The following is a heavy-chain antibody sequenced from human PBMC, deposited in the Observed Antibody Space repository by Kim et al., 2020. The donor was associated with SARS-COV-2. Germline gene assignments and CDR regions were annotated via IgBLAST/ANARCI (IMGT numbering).Heavy chain of an antibody. CDR1: GDSVSSNSAA. D-gene: IGHD6-19*01. CDR3: ARDAGSSGWPTPDWFDP. CDR2: TYYRSKWYN. Sequence: SQTLSLTCAISGDSVSSNSAAWNWIRQSPSRGLEWLGRTYYRSKWYNDYAVSVKSRITINPDTSKNQFSLQLNSVTPEDTAVYYCARDAGSSGWPTPDWFDPWGQGTLVTVS. V-gene: IGHV6-1*01. J-gene: IGHJ5*02.